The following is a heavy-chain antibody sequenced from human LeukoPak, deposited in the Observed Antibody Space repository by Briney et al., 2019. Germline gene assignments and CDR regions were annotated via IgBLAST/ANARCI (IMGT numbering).Heavy chain of an antibody. J-gene: IGHJ3*02. CDR3: ARGPYSYDSSGAFDI. V-gene: IGHV4-61*02. CDR2: ISSSGST. D-gene: IGHD3-22*01. Sequence: RSETLSLTCTVSGDSISSGDYYWSWIRLPAGKGLEWIGRISSSGSTNYNPSLKSRVTISVDTSKNQFSLKLSSVTAADTAVYFCARGPYSYDSSGAFDIWGQGTMVTVSS. CDR1: GDSISSGDYY.